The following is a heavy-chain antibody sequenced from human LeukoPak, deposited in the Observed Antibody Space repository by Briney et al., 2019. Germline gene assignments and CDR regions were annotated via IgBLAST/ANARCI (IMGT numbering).Heavy chain of an antibody. V-gene: IGHV3-33*08. CDR1: GFTFRSFV. CDR2: IWHDGSNK. Sequence: PGGSLRLSCAASGFTFRSFVMHWVRQAPGKGLEWVAVIWHDGSNKYYAASVKGRFTISRDNSKNTLCLQMNSLRAEDTAVYYCARERVTGTSYYYYYGMDVWGQGTTVTVSS. CDR3: ARERVTGTSYYYYYGMDV. D-gene: IGHD6-19*01. J-gene: IGHJ6*02.